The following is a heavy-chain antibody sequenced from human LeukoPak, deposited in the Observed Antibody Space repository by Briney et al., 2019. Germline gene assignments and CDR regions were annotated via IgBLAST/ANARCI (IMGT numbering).Heavy chain of an antibody. CDR2: MFYSGST. D-gene: IGHD2-2*01. CDR1: GASISSYY. CDR3: ARWPRLPAAGPSYYYYGMDV. J-gene: IGHJ6*02. Sequence: SETLSLTCTVSGASISSYYWSWIRQPPGKGLEWIGYMFYSGSTNYNPSLKSRITISVDTSKSQFSLKLSSVTAADTAVYYCARWPRLPAAGPSYYYYGMDVWGQGTTVTVSS. V-gene: IGHV4-59*12.